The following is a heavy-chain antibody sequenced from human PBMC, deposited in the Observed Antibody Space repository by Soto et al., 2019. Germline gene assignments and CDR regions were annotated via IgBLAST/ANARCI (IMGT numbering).Heavy chain of an antibody. D-gene: IGHD2-21*02. Sequence: ASVKVSCKASGYAFTNYHMHWMRQAPGQGPEWMGIVNPSSGSTTYAQKFRGRVTMTRDTSTSTVYMELSSLRSEDTAVYYCARTAIAGYYYYGVDVWGQGTTVTVSS. J-gene: IGHJ6*02. V-gene: IGHV1-46*01. CDR2: VNPSSGST. CDR3: ARTAIAGYYYYGVDV. CDR1: GYAFTNYH.